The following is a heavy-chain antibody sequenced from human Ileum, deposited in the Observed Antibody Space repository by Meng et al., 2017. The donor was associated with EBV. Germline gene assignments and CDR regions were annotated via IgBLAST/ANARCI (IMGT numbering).Heavy chain of an antibody. Sequence: LPLPEAGPRLVKPSEPLSLTCTVSGASISRTPYYWGWTRQPPGKGREWIGNIFKSESTPYSPSLKSRVTISVDTSKNQFSLKLSSVTAADTAVYYCARDYSSSWYSGGFFKYWGQGILVTVSS. V-gene: IGHV4-39*07. CDR3: ARDYSSSWYSGGFFKY. D-gene: IGHD6-13*01. CDR1: GASISRTPYY. J-gene: IGHJ1*01. CDR2: IFKSEST.